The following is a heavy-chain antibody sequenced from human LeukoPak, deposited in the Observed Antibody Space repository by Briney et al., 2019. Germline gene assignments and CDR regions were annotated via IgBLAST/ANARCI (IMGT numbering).Heavy chain of an antibody. CDR3: AKGQYASGWYSGNY. Sequence: PGGSLRLSCAASGFTLSSYAMSWVRQAPGKGLEWVSSISGGHGGTYYADSVKGRFTISRDDSKNTLYLQVNSLRAEDTAVYYCAKGQYASGWYSGNYWGQGTLVTVSS. CDR1: GFTLSSYA. CDR2: ISGGHGGT. D-gene: IGHD6-13*01. J-gene: IGHJ4*02. V-gene: IGHV3-23*01.